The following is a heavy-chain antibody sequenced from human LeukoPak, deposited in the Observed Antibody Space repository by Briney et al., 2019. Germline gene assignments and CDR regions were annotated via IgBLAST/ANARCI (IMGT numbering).Heavy chain of an antibody. Sequence: SETLSLTCSVSGGSINNSSYYWGWIRQSPGRGLAWIGTIYYSGSTYYNPSLISESADYNPSLKSRITISLDTSKNQFSLRLSSVTAADTAVYYCARVDRLGGNSVIWDWGQGTLVTVSS. D-gene: IGHD4-23*01. V-gene: IGHV4-39*07. CDR1: GGSINNSSYY. CDR3: ARVDRLGGNSVIWD. CDR2: IYYSGST. J-gene: IGHJ4*02.